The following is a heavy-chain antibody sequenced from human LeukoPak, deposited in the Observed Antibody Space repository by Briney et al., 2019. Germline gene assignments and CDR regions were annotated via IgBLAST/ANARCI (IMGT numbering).Heavy chain of an antibody. J-gene: IGHJ4*02. CDR3: ASSVVIHLDY. CDR1: GGSFSXYY. V-gene: IGHV4-34*01. Sequence: SETLSLTCAVYGGSFSXYYWSWIRQPPGKGLEWIGEINHSGSTNYNPSLKSRVTISVDTSKNQFSLKLSSVTAADTAVYYCASSVVIHLDYWGQGTLVTVSS. CDR2: INHSGST. D-gene: IGHD3-22*01.